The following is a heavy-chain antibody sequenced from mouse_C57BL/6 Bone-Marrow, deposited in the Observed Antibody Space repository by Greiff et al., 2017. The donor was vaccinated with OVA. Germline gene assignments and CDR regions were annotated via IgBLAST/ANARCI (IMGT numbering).Heavy chain of an antibody. J-gene: IGHJ3*01. CDR3: ASLDSSGPFAY. CDR1: GFTFTDYY. CDR2: IRNKANGYTT. V-gene: IGHV7-3*01. Sequence: EVHLVESGGGLVQPGGSLSLSCAASGFTFTDYYMSWVRQPPGKALEWLGFIRNKANGYTTEYSASVKGRFTISRDNSQSILYLQMNALRAEDSATYYCASLDSSGPFAYWGQGTLVTVSA. D-gene: IGHD3-2*02.